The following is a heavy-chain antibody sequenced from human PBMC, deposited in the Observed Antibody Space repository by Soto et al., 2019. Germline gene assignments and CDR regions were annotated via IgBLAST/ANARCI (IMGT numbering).Heavy chain of an antibody. D-gene: IGHD2-2*01. CDR3: AGGEGWYCSSTSCYAYYYYMDV. CDR1: GGTFSSYT. CDR2: IIPILGIA. J-gene: IGHJ6*03. Sequence: ASVKVSCKASGGTFSSYTISWVRQAPGQGLEWMGRIIPILGIANYAQKFQGRVTITADKSTSTAYMELSSLRSEDTAVYYCAGGEGWYCSSTSCYAYYYYMDVWGKGTTVTVSS. V-gene: IGHV1-69*02.